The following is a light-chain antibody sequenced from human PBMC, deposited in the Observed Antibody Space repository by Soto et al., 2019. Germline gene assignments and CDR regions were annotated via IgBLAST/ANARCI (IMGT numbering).Light chain of an antibody. CDR2: GAS. CDR1: QSVSSSY. J-gene: IGKJ2*01. CDR3: KQYGSSPPMYT. Sequence: EIVLTQSPGTLSLSPGERATLSCRASQSVSSSYLAWYQQKPGQAPRLLIYGASSRATGIPDRFSGSGSGTDFTLTISRLEPENFAVYYGKQYGSSPPMYTFGQGTKLEIK. V-gene: IGKV3-20*01.